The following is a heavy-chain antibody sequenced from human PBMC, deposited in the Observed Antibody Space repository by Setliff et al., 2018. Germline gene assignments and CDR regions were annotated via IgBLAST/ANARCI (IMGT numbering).Heavy chain of an antibody. CDR3: ARLSWDGLRYHGLDV. D-gene: IGHD3-10*01. J-gene: IGHJ6*02. CDR1: GVSLSNYY. V-gene: IGHV4-59*01. Sequence: SETLSLTCNVSGVSLSNYYWSWIRQPPGKGLECIGYIQKSGGTNYNPSLTSRVTISVDTSTNQFSLKLRSVTAADAAVYYCARLSWDGLRYHGLDVWGQGTTVTVSS. CDR2: IQKSGGT.